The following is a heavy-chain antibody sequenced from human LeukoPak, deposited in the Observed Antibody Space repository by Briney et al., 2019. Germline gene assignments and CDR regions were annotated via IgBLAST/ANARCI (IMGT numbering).Heavy chain of an antibody. V-gene: IGHV3-23*01. D-gene: IGHD5-18*01. CDR3: AKLHGYSYGYVDY. J-gene: IGHJ4*02. CDR1: GFIFGSYW. Sequence: GGSLRLSCAASGFIFGSYWMRWVRQAPGKGLEWVSAISGSGGSTYYADSVKGRFTISRDNSKNTLYLQMNSLRAEDTAVYYCAKLHGYSYGYVDYWGQGTLVTVSS. CDR2: ISGSGGST.